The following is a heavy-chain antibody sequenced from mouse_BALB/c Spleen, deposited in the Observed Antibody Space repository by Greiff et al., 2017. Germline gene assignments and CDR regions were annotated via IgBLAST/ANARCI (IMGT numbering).Heavy chain of an antibody. CDR2: IYPGDGDT. D-gene: IGHD2-3*01. Sequence: QVQLKESGAELARPGASVKLSCKASGYTFTSYWMQWVKQRPGQGLEWIGAIYPGDGDTRYTQKFKGKATLTADKSSSTAYMQLSSLASEDSAVYYCARDDGNYGWYFDYWGQGTTLTVSS. CDR3: ARDDGNYGWYFDY. V-gene: IGHV1-87*01. J-gene: IGHJ2*01. CDR1: GYTFTSYW.